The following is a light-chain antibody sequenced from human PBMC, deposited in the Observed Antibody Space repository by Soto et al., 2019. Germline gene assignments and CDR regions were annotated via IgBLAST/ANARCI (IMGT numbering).Light chain of an antibody. CDR1: QNIGNY. Sequence: IQMTESPSSLSASVRDRVTITCRASQNIGNYLNWYQQTPGKAPRLLISTASSLQSGVPSRFTGSRSGADGTLTISSLQTEDAATYYCQQGFSTPITFDQGTRLEIK. J-gene: IGKJ5*01. CDR2: TAS. CDR3: QQGFSTPIT. V-gene: IGKV1-39*01.